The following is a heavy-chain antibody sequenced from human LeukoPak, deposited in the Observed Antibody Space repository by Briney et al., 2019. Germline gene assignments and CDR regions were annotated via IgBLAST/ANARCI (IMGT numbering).Heavy chain of an antibody. J-gene: IGHJ5*02. CDR2: INPNSGGT. V-gene: IGHV1-2*02. CDR1: GYTLTGYY. D-gene: IGHD1-7*01. Sequence: ASVKVSCKASGYTLTGYYMHWVRQAPGQGLAWVGWINPNSGGTNYAQKFQGRVTMTRDTSISTAYMELSRLRSDDTAVYYCARDRKTGTTSWFDPWGQGTLVTVSS. CDR3: ARDRKTGTTSWFDP.